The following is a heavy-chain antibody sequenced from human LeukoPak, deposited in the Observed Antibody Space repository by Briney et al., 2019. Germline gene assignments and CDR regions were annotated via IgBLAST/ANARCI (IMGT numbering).Heavy chain of an antibody. D-gene: IGHD3-22*01. CDR1: GFNFGSYS. V-gene: IGHV3-30-3*01. CDR3: ARDYYDSSGYYGY. J-gene: IGHJ4*02. CDR2: ISYDGNNK. Sequence: GRSLRLSCAASGFNFGSYSMHWVRQAPGKGLEWVAVISYDGNNKYYADSVKGSFTISRDNSKNTLYLQMNSLRAEDTAVYYCARDYYDSSGYYGYWGQGTLVTVSS.